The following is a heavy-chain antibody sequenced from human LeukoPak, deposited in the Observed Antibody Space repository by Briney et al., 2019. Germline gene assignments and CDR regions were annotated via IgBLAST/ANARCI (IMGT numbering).Heavy chain of an antibody. V-gene: IGHV3-23*01. CDR3: ANDGASFNSMWDYFDY. D-gene: IGHD1-26*01. CDR2: ILGGDT. CDR1: GFTFNNYA. Sequence: GGSLRLSCAASGFTFNNYAMSWVRQAPGKGLEWFSGILGGDTHYAYAVKVRFTISRDDSKNTVDLQMRSLRDADTAVYYCANDGASFNSMWDYFDYWGQGTLVTVSS. J-gene: IGHJ4*02.